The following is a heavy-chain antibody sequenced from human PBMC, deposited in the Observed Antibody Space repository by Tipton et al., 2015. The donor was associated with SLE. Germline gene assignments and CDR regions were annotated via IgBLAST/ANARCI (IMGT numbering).Heavy chain of an antibody. V-gene: IGHV4-39*07. D-gene: IGHD5-12*01. Sequence: TLSLTCTVSGGSIYTSAYYWGWIRQPPGKGLEWIGSIYSGGSTYYNPSLKSRVTVSVDTSENQFSLKLTSVTAADTAVYFCARDRSGGGGYVLDSWGQGTLVTVSS. CDR1: GGSIYTSAYY. CDR3: ARDRSGGGGYVLDS. J-gene: IGHJ4*02. CDR2: IYSGGST.